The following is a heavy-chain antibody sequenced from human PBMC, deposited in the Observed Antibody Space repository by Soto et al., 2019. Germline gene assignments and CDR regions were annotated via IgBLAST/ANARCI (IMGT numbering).Heavy chain of an antibody. V-gene: IGHV3-23*01. J-gene: IGHJ5*02. CDR3: AKGATEGGFDP. CDR1: GFIFSSYV. CDR2: ISGSGGST. Sequence: AGGSLRLSCAASGFIFSSYVMSWARQAPGKGLEWVSGISGSGGSTYYADSVKGRFTISRDNFKNTLYLQMNSLRAEDTAVYYCAKGATEGGFDPWGQGTLVTVSS.